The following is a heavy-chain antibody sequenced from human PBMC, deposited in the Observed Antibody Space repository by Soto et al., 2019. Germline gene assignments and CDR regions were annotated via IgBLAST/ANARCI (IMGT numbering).Heavy chain of an antibody. J-gene: IGHJ5*02. Sequence: ASVKVSCKASGYTFTSYGISWVRQAPGQGLEWMGWISAYNGNTNYAQKLQGRVTMTTDTSTSTAYMELKSLRSDDTAVYYCATAVYNDWFDPWGQGTLVTVSS. CDR3: ATAVYNDWFDP. D-gene: IGHD1-20*01. CDR2: ISAYNGNT. V-gene: IGHV1-18*01. CDR1: GYTFTSYG.